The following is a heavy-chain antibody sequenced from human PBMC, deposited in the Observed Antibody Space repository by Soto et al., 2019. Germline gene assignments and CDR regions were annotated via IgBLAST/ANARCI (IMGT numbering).Heavy chain of an antibody. CDR1: GFTVSSNY. D-gene: IGHD6-6*01. Sequence: PGGSLRLSCAASGFTVSSNYMSWVRQAPGKGLEWVSVIYSGGSTYYADSVKGRFTISRDNSKNTLYLQMNSLRAEDTAVYYCARSLGFRPGNYYYYYGMDVWGQGTTVTVSS. J-gene: IGHJ6*02. V-gene: IGHV3-53*01. CDR3: ARSLGFRPGNYYYYYGMDV. CDR2: IYSGGST.